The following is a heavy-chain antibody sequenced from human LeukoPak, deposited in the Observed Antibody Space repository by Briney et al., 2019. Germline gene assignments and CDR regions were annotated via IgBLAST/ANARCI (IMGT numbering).Heavy chain of an antibody. Sequence: GGSLRLSCAASGFTFRKYAMHWVRQAPGKGPEWVAVISYDGSKKYYADSVKGRSTTSRDNSKNTLYLQMNSLRAEDTAVYYCARENYGDYYFDYWGQGTLVTVSS. CDR2: ISYDGSKK. J-gene: IGHJ4*02. CDR3: ARENYGDYYFDY. V-gene: IGHV3-30*01. D-gene: IGHD4-17*01. CDR1: GFTFRKYA.